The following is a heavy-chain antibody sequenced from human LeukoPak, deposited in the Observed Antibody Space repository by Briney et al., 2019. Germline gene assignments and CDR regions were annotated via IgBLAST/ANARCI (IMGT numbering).Heavy chain of an antibody. D-gene: IGHD4-17*01. J-gene: IGHJ6*03. CDR2: INPSGGST. CDR1: GYTFTSYY. Sequence: ASVKVSCKASGYTFTSYYMHWVRQAPGQGLEWMGIINPSGGSTSYAQKFQGRVTMTRDTSTSTVYMELSSLRSEDTAVYYCARVTTYGDYGNYYYYYYYMDVWGKGTTVTISS. V-gene: IGHV1-46*01. CDR3: ARVTTYGDYGNYYYYYYYMDV.